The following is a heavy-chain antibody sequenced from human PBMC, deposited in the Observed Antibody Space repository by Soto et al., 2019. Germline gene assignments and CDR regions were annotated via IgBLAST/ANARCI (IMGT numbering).Heavy chain of an antibody. CDR2: ISSNSAYI. V-gene: IGHV3-21*01. J-gene: IGHJ5*02. CDR1: GFTFRSFT. D-gene: IGHD6-13*01. CDR3: TRDASRDSSARGWFDP. Sequence: PGVSLRLSCAASGFTFRSFTMNWVRQAPGKGLEWVSTISSNSAYIYYTDALRGRFTISRDNAKNSLHLQMNSLRAEDTAVYYCTRDASRDSSARGWFDPWGPGTLV.